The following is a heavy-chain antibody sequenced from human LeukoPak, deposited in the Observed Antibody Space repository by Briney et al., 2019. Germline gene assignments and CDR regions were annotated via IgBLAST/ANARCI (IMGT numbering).Heavy chain of an antibody. CDR2: ISYDGSNK. CDR3: AREVGVDIVVVATSPAFDY. J-gene: IGHJ4*02. Sequence: GRSLRLSCAASGFTFSSYAMHWVRQAPGKGLEWVAVISYDGSNKYYADSVKGRFTISRDNSKNTLYLQMNSLRAEDTAVYYCAREVGVDIVVVATSPAFDYWGQGTLVTVSS. D-gene: IGHD2-15*01. V-gene: IGHV3-30*04. CDR1: GFTFSSYA.